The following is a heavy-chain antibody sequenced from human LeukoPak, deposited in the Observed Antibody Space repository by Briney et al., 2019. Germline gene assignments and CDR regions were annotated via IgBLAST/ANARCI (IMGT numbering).Heavy chain of an antibody. CDR2: IYYSGST. CDR3: ARVGTTVTTRSYWYFDL. J-gene: IGHJ2*01. D-gene: IGHD4-17*01. Sequence: SETLSLTCTVSGGSISSYYWSWIRQPPGKGLEWIGYIYYSGSTNYNPSLKSRVTISVDTSKNQFSLRLSSVTAADTAVYYCARVGTTVTTRSYWYFDLWGRGTLVTVSS. V-gene: IGHV4-59*01. CDR1: GGSISSYY.